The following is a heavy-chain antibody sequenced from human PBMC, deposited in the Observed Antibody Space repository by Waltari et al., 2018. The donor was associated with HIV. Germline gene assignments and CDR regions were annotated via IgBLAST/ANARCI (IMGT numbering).Heavy chain of an antibody. CDR2: ISVDAKTT. CDR1: GFRRGAEG. D-gene: IGHD6-25*01. Sequence: QMQLVQSGGGVVQPGRSLRLSCAASGFRRGAEGMGWVRQAPGKGLECLAVISVDAKTTYYADSVRGRFIISRDNSMNRVYLQMNSLRVEDSAVYYCAKGATAAAVEDLWGQGALVTVSS. V-gene: IGHV3-30*18. CDR3: AKGATAAAVEDL. J-gene: IGHJ5*02.